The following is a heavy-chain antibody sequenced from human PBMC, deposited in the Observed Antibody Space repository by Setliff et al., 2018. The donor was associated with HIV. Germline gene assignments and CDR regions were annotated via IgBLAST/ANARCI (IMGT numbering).Heavy chain of an antibody. CDR1: GGSFSGFY. D-gene: IGHD1-26*01. Sequence: SETLSLTCAVYGGSFSGFYWSWIRQAPGKGLEWIGEINHSGKTNYNPSLKSRITLSVDTSENQFALKLASVTAADTAIYYCARSTVGAGASFPWGRGILVTVSS. CDR3: ARSTVGAGASFP. J-gene: IGHJ5*02. V-gene: IGHV4-34*01. CDR2: INHSGKT.